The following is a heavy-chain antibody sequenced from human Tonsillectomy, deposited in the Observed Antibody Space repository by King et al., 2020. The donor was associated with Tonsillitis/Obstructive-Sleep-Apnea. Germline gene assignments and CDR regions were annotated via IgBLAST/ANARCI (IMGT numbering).Heavy chain of an antibody. CDR3: ARDYEGDYFDY. D-gene: IGHD5-12*01. Sequence: VQLVESGGGVVQPGRSLRLSCAASGFTFSSYGMHWVRQAPGKGLEWVAVIWYDGSNKYYADSVKGRFTISRDNSKNTLYLQMSSLRAEDTAVYYCARDYEGDYFDYWGQGTLVTVSS. V-gene: IGHV3-33*01. CDR1: GFTFSSYG. J-gene: IGHJ4*02. CDR2: IWYDGSNK.